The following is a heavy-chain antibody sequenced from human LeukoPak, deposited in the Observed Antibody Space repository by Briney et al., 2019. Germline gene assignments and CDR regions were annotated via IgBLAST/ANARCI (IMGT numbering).Heavy chain of an antibody. Sequence: GGSLRLSCAASGFTFNSYGMHWVRQVPGKGLEWVAIISYDGTNKYYADSVKGRFTISRDSSKNTLYLQMNSLRAEDTAVYYCAKDASSGHYYMDVWGKGTTVTISS. CDR2: ISYDGTNK. CDR3: AKDASSGHYYMDV. D-gene: IGHD3-22*01. CDR1: GFTFNSYG. V-gene: IGHV3-30*18. J-gene: IGHJ6*03.